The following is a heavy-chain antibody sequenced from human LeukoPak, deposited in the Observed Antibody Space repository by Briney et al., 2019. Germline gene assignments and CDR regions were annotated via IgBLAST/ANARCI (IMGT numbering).Heavy chain of an antibody. CDR2: MSYDGSNK. CDR3: ARDRGWAFDI. J-gene: IGHJ3*02. Sequence: GRSLRLSCAASGFTFNSYAMHWVRQAPGKGLEWVAVMSYDGSNKHYADSVKGRLTISRDNSKNTMYLQMNSLRIEDTAVYYCARDRGWAFDIWGQGTMVTVSS. V-gene: IGHV3-30-3*01. CDR1: GFTFNSYA.